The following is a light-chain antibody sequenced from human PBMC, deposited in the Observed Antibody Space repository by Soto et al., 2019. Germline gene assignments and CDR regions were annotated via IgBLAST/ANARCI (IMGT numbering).Light chain of an antibody. CDR1: QAISSY. CDR3: QQTYSSPIT. CDR2: AST. V-gene: IGKV1-39*01. Sequence: IQMTQSPSSLSASVGDRVTITCRASQAISSYLNWYQQKPGKVPKLLIYASTNLQSGVPLRFSGLGAGTDFTLTIRNLQPEDFATYYCQQTYSSPITFGQGTRLEIK. J-gene: IGKJ5*01.